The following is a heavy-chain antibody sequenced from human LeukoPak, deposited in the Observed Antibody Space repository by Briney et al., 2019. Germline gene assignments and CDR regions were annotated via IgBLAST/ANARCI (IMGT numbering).Heavy chain of an antibody. J-gene: IGHJ4*02. D-gene: IGHD3-3*01. CDR3: ARDRGKRFGGY. V-gene: IGHV7-4-1*02. CDR2: INTNTGNT. Sequence: ASGKVSCKASGYTFTSYAMNWVRQAPGQGRGWMGWINTNTGNTTYAQGFTGRFVFSFDTSISTAYLQISSLKAEDTAVYYCARDRGKRFGGYCGQGPLVTVSS. CDR1: GYTFTSYA.